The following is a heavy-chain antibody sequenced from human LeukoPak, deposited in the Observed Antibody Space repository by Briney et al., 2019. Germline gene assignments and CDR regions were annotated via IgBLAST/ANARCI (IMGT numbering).Heavy chain of an antibody. V-gene: IGHV3-30*18. CDR1: GYSFTSYW. CDR3: AKDRGEGGDY. Sequence: TGESLKISCKGSGYSFTSYWIGWVRQMPGKGLEWVAVISYDGSNKYYADSVKGRFTISRDNSKNTLYLQMNSLRAEDTAVYYCAKDRGEGGDYWGQGTLVTVSS. CDR2: ISYDGSNK. J-gene: IGHJ4*02. D-gene: IGHD4-17*01.